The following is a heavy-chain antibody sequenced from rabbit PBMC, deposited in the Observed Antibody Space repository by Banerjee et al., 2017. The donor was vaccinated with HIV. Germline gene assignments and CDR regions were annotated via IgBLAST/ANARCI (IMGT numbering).Heavy chain of an antibody. CDR2: INTSSGNT. CDR1: GFTLSNYW. J-gene: IGHJ4*01. CDR3: ARDLAGVIGWNFNL. Sequence: QSLEESGGDLVKPGASLTLTCKASGFTLSNYWICWVRQAPGKGLEWIACINTSSGNTVYANWAKGRFTISKTSSTTVTLQMTSLTAADTATYFCARDLAGVIGWNFNLWGPGTLVTVS. D-gene: IGHD4-1*01. V-gene: IGHV1S40*01.